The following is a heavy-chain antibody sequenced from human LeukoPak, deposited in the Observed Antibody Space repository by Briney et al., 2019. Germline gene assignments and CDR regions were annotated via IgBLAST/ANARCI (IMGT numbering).Heavy chain of an antibody. CDR3: ARNYCSGGSCYPGPDY. J-gene: IGHJ4*02. D-gene: IGHD2-15*01. Sequence: SETLSLTCAVSGGSISSGGYSWSWIRQPPGKGLEWIGYIYHSGSTYYNPSLKSRVTISVDRSKNQFSLKLSSVTAADTAVYYCARNYCSGGSCYPGPDYWGQGTLVTVSS. CDR1: GGSISSGGYS. V-gene: IGHV4-30-2*01. CDR2: IYHSGST.